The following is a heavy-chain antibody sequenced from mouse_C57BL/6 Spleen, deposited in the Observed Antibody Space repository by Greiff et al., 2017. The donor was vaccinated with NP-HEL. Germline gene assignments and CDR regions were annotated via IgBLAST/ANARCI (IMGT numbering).Heavy chain of an antibody. V-gene: IGHV1-55*01. CDR1: GYTFTSYW. Sequence: QVQLQQSRAELVQPGASVKMSCKASGYTFTSYWITWVKQRPGQGLEWIGDIYPGSGSTNYNEKFKSKATLTVDTSSSTAYMQLSSLTSEDSAVYYCARDEGNYDYWGQGTTLTVSS. CDR2: IYPGSGST. J-gene: IGHJ2*01. CDR3: ARDEGNYDY.